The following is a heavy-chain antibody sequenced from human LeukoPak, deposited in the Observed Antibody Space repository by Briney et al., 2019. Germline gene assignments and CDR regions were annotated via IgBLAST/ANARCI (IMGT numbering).Heavy chain of an antibody. J-gene: IGHJ4*02. D-gene: IGHD6-13*01. CDR1: GGSISSGSYY. Sequence: SQTLSLTCTVSGGSISSGSYYWSWIRQPAGKGLEWIGRIYTSGSTNYNPSLKSRVTISVDTSKNQFSLKLSSVTAADTAVYYCAKGPPGIAAAGLDYWGQGTLVTVSS. V-gene: IGHV4-61*02. CDR2: IYTSGST. CDR3: AKGPPGIAAAGLDY.